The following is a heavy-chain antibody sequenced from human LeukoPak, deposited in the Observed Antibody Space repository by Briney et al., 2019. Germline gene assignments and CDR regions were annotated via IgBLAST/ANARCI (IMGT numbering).Heavy chain of an antibody. J-gene: IGHJ6*02. V-gene: IGHV4-39*01. D-gene: IGHD3-3*01. Sequence: SETLSPTCTVSGGSISSSSYYWGWIRQPPGKGLEWIGSIYYSGSTYYNPSLKSRVTISVDTSKNQFSLKLSSVTAADTAVYYCARHGVVLHYYYYGMDVWGQGTTVTVSS. CDR3: ARHGVVLHYYYYGMDV. CDR1: GGSISSSSYY. CDR2: IYYSGST.